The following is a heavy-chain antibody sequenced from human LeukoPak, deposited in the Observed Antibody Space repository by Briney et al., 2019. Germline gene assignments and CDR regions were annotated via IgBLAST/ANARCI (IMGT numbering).Heavy chain of an antibody. CDR3: ARREYSGYYVY. D-gene: IGHD3-22*01. CDR1: GASISNYY. J-gene: IGHJ4*02. CDR2: IYYTGST. Sequence: SETLSLTCSVSGASISNYYWSWIRQPPGKGLEWIGYIYYTGSTDYNPFLKSRVTTSIDTSKNQFSLKVTSVTAADTAVYYCARREYSGYYVYWGQGTLVTVSS. V-gene: IGHV4-59*08.